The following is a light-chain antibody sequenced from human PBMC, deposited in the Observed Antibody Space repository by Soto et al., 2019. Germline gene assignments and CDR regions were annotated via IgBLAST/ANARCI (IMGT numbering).Light chain of an antibody. CDR1: SSDVGGYNS. Sequence: QSALTQPRSVSGSPGQSVTISCTGTSSDVGGYNSVSWFQQHPGKAPQLIIHDVSERPSGVPDRFSGSKSDNTASLNISGLQAEDEGDYYCCSYAGRYPYVVFGGGTKLTVL. V-gene: IGLV2-11*01. CDR3: CSYAGRYPYVV. J-gene: IGLJ2*01. CDR2: DVS.